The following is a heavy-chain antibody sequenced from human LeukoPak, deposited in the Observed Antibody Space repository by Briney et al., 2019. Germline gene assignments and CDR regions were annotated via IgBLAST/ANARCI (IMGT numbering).Heavy chain of an antibody. CDR2: IFPGDSVT. CDR3: ARRPASVGGGFDS. Sequence: GESLKISCKASGYTFTKYWIAWVRQMPGKGLEYIGIIFPGDSVTRYSPSFEGQVTISADNSISTAYLQWSRLTASDTAIYYCARRPASVGGGFDSWGQGSLVTVSS. CDR1: GYTFTKYW. V-gene: IGHV5-51*01. J-gene: IGHJ5*01. D-gene: IGHD2-2*01.